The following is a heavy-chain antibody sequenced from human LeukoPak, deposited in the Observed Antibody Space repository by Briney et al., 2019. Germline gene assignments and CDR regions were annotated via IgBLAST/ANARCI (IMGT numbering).Heavy chain of an antibody. CDR3: ARVRSASAGTASALDI. CDR1: GYTFSSYE. V-gene: IGHV1-18*01. Sequence: GASVKVSCKASGYTFSSYEINWVRQAPGQGLEWMGGISTHKGNTNYAQKFQGRVTMTTATSTSTAYMELRSLRSDDTAVYYCARVRSASAGTASALDIWGQGTMVTVSS. J-gene: IGHJ3*02. D-gene: IGHD2-21*02. CDR2: ISTHKGNT.